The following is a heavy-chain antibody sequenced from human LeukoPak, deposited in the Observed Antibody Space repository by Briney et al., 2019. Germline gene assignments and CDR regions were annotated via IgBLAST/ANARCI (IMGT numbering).Heavy chain of an antibody. Sequence: GGSLRLSCAASGFTFSSYWMSWVRQAPGKGLEWVANIKQDGSEKYYVDSVKGRFTISRDNAKNSLYLQMNSLRAEDTAVYYYAREGGVRFLEWLSLFDPWGQGTLVTVSS. CDR1: GFTFSSYW. CDR2: IKQDGSEK. CDR3: AREGGVRFLEWLSLFDP. V-gene: IGHV3-7*01. D-gene: IGHD3-3*01. J-gene: IGHJ5*02.